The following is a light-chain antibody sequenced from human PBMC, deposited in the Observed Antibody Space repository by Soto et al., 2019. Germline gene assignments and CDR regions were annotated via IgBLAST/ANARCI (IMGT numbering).Light chain of an antibody. CDR3: ISYTRSSTLV. V-gene: IGLV2-14*01. Sequence: QSVLTQPASVSGSPGQSITISCTGTSSDVGGYNYVSWYQQHPGKAPKLMIYEVSNRPSRVSNRFSGSKSGNTASLTISGLQAEDEADYYCISYTRSSTLVFGGGTKVTVL. CDR1: SSDVGGYNY. CDR2: EVS. J-gene: IGLJ2*01.